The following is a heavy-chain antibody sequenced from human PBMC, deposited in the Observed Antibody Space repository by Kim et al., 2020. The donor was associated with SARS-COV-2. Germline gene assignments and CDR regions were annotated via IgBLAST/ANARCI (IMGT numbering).Heavy chain of an antibody. D-gene: IGHD3-22*01. V-gene: IGHV4-61*01. Sequence: SETLSLTCTVSGGSVSSGSYYWSWIRQPPGKGLEWIGYIYYSGSTNYNPSLKSRVTISVDTSKNQFSLKLSSVTAADTAVYYCARLTYYYDSSGYYYAF. CDR3: ARLTYYYDSSGYYYAF. CDR2: IYYSGST. J-gene: IGHJ3*01. CDR1: GGSVSSGSYY.